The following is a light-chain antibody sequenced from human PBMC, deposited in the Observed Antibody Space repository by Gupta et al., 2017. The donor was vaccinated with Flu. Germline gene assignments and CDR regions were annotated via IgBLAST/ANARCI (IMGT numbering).Light chain of an antibody. CDR2: EVS. V-gene: IGLV2-14*01. Sequence: QSALTQPASVSGSPGQSITISCTGTSSDVGAYNYVSWYQQHPNKAPKRMIYEVSNRPAGVSNRFSGSKSGNTASLTISGLQAEDEADYYCSSYTSSSTYVFGTGTKVTGL. J-gene: IGLJ1*01. CDR3: SSYTSSSTYV. CDR1: SSDVGAYNY.